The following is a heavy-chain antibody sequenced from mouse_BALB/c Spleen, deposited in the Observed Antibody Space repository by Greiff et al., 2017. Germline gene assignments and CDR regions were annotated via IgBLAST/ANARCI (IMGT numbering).Heavy chain of an antibody. Sequence: VQLQQSGPGLVQPSQSLSITCTVSGFSLTSYGVHWVRQSPGKGLEWLGVIWSGGSTDYNAAFISRLSISKDNSKSQVFFKMNSLQADDTAIYYCAREGYGNYLFAYWGQGTLVTVSA. J-gene: IGHJ3*01. CDR3: AREGYGNYLFAY. V-gene: IGHV2-4-1*01. D-gene: IGHD2-10*02. CDR2: IWSGGST. CDR1: GFSLTSYG.